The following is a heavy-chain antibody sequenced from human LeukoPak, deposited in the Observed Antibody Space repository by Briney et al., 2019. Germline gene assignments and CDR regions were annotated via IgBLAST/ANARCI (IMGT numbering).Heavy chain of an antibody. CDR3: ARDHNEYDFLSDAYLGYFDY. V-gene: IGHV4-4*07. J-gene: IGHJ4*02. CDR2: IYTDGST. CDR1: GGSIISYY. Sequence: SETLSLTCTVSGGSIISYYWGWIRQPAGKGLEWLGRIYTDGSTNYNPSLRRRISMSVDLSANQFTLRLSSVTAADTAIYYCARDHNEYDFLSDAYLGYFDYWGQGALVTVSS. D-gene: IGHD3-3*01.